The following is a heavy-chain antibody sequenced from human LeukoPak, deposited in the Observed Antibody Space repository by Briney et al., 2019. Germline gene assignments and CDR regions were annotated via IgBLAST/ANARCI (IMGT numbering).Heavy chain of an antibody. CDR2: LQFDGSVE. CDR3: ARVGSSTSCYGY. Sequence: GGSLRLSCVASGFAFSNYGIHWVRQAPGKGLEWVTFLQFDGSVEFYADSVKGRFTISRDNSKNSLYLQMNSLRAEDTAVYYCARVGSSTSCYGYWGQGTLVTVSS. D-gene: IGHD2-2*01. J-gene: IGHJ4*02. CDR1: GFAFSNYG. V-gene: IGHV3-30*02.